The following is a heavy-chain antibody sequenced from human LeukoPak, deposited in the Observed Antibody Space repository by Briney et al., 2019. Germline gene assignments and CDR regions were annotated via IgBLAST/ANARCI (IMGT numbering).Heavy chain of an antibody. V-gene: IGHV4-39*01. CDR2: IYYSGNT. J-gene: IGHJ5*02. CDR3: ARREGVTMVRGVITNWFDP. CDR1: GVSISSSNSY. D-gene: IGHD3-10*01. Sequence: PSETLSLTCTVSGVSISSSNSYWGWIRQPPGKGLEWIGSIYYSGNTYYNASLKSQVSISIDTSKNQFSLRLTSVTAADTAVYYCARREGVTMVRGVITNWFDPWGQGTLVTVSS.